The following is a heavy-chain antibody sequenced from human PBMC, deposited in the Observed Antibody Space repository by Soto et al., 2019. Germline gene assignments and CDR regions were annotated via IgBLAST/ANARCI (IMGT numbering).Heavy chain of an antibody. V-gene: IGHV3-7*03. CDR2: IKQDVSEK. J-gene: IGHJ6*02. CDR1: GFTFSSYW. CDR3: ARDSTYDFWSRSNYYGMDV. Sequence: GGSLRLSCAASGFTFSSYWMSWVRQAPGKGLEWVANIKQDVSEKYYVDSVKGRFTISRDNAKNSLYLQMNSLRAEDTAVYYCARDSTYDFWSRSNYYGMDVWGQGTRVTVSS. D-gene: IGHD3-3*01.